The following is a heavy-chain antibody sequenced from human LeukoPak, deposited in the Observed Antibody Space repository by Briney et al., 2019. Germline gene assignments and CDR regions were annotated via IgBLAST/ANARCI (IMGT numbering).Heavy chain of an antibody. CDR2: INSDGTST. J-gene: IGHJ4*02. V-gene: IGHV3-74*01. CDR3: TRAGSGSSYDS. D-gene: IGHD3-10*01. CDR1: GFALITYW. Sequence: GGSLRLSCAAPGFALITYWMHWVRQAPGKGLVWVSLINSDGTSTIYADSVKGRFTISRDTAKNTLYLEMNRLRADDTAVYYCTRAGSGSSYDSWGQGTLVTVSS.